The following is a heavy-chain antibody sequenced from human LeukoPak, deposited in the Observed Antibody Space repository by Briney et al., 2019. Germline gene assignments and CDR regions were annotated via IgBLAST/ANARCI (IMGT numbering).Heavy chain of an antibody. CDR3: ARYGLAGYYFDY. Sequence: SETLSLTCTVSGGSISSYYWSWIRQPPGKVLEWIGFIYYSGSTNYNPSLKSRVTISVDTSKNQFSLKLSSVTAADTAVYYCARYGLAGYYFDYWGQGTLVTVSS. CDR2: IYYSGST. D-gene: IGHD3-16*01. J-gene: IGHJ4*02. CDR1: GGSISSYY. V-gene: IGHV4-59*01.